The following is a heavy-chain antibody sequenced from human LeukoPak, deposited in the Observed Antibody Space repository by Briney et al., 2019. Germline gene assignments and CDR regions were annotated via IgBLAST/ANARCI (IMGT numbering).Heavy chain of an antibody. CDR3: ASPRGFSYGYFDY. CDR1: GGSLSSSIAY. J-gene: IGHJ4*02. D-gene: IGHD5-18*01. V-gene: IGHV4-39*01. CDR2: IYYRKNT. Sequence: SETLSLTCTVPGGSLSSSIAYWGWVRQPPGNWLEWIGSIYYRKNTYYNPSLKSRVTISADTSKNQFSLTLGSVSATDTAVYYCASPRGFSYGYFDYWGQGTLVTVSS.